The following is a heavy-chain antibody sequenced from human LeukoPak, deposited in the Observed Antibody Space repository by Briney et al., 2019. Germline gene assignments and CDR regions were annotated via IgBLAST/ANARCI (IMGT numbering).Heavy chain of an antibody. Sequence: GGSLRLSRAASAFTFSDAWMTWVRQAPGKGLEWVGRIKSKTDGGTTDYAAPVKGRFTISRDDSKNTLYLQMNSLKTEDTAVYYCTTGSRLRYSDYWGQGTLVTVSS. V-gene: IGHV3-15*01. CDR3: TTGSRLRYSDY. J-gene: IGHJ4*02. CDR1: AFTFSDAW. CDR2: IKSKTDGGTT. D-gene: IGHD3-9*01.